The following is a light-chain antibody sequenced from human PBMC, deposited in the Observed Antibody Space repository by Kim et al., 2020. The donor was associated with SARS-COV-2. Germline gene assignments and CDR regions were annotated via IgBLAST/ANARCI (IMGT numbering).Light chain of an antibody. CDR2: DVN. CDR1: SSGIGGYNE. Sequence: GQAITISCTGTSSGIGGYNEVSWYQQYPGKAPTLIIYDVNTWPSGLSNRFSGSKSGNTASLLISGLQAEDEADYYCSSYTSSFTWVFGGGTKLTVL. V-gene: IGLV2-14*03. J-gene: IGLJ3*02. CDR3: SSYTSSFTWV.